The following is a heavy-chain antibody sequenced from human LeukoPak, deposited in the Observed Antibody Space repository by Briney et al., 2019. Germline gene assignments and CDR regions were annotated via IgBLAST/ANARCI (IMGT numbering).Heavy chain of an antibody. V-gene: IGHV1-18*01. CDR2: ISAYNGNT. J-gene: IGHJ4*02. CDR3: VRDSVAGRGGIDY. D-gene: IGHD6-19*01. CDR1: GGTFSSYA. Sequence: ASVKVSCKASGGTFSSYAISWVRQAPGQGLEWMGWISAYNGNTNYAQKLQGRVTMTTDTSTSTAYMELRSLRSDDTAVYYCVRDSVAGRGGIDYWGQGTLVTVSS.